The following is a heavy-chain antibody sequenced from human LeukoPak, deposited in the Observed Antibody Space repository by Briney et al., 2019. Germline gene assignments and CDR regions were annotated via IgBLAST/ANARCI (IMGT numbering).Heavy chain of an antibody. Sequence: GGSLRLSCAASGFTFSSSAMSWVRQAPGKGLEWVSVISKSGDFTYYADSVEGRFTISRDSSKNTLNLQMNSLRAEDTAVYYCAKESAAAGYFDYWGLGTLVTVSS. CDR1: GFTFSSSA. CDR2: ISKSGDFT. D-gene: IGHD6-13*01. J-gene: IGHJ4*01. CDR3: AKESAAAGYFDY. V-gene: IGHV3-23*01.